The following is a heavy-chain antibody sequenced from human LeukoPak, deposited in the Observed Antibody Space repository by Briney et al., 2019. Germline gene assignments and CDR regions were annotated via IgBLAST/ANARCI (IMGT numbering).Heavy chain of an antibody. J-gene: IGHJ4*02. V-gene: IGHV3-23*01. D-gene: IGHD6-19*01. CDR3: AKERDGAVAYDY. Sequence: GGSLRLSCAAFGFTFSSYAMSWVRQAPGKGLEWVSAISGSGGSTYYADSVKGRFTIPRDNSKNTLYLQMNSLRAEDTAVYYCAKERDGAVAYDYWGQGTLVTVSS. CDR1: GFTFSSYA. CDR2: ISGSGGST.